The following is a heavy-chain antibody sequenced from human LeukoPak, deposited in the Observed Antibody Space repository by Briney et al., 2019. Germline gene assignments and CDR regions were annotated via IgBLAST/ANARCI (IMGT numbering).Heavy chain of an antibody. V-gene: IGHV1-69*01. CDR2: IIPIFGTA. J-gene: IGHJ3*02. CDR1: GGTFSSYA. Sequence: SVKVSCKASGGTFSSYAISWVRQAPGQELEWMGGIIPIFGTANYAQRFQGRVTITADESTSTAYMELSSLRSEDTAVYYCARVLEMATILDAFDIWGQGTMVTVSS. CDR3: ARVLEMATILDAFDI. D-gene: IGHD5-24*01.